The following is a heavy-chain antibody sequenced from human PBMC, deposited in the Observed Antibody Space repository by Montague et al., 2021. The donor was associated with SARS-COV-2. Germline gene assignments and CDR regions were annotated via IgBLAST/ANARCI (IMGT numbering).Heavy chain of an antibody. D-gene: IGHD3-3*01. J-gene: IGHJ4*02. V-gene: IGHV4-61*02. Sequence: TLSLTCTVSGGSISSGYFYWGWIRQPAGKALEWIGRILTTGHTAYNRSLESRLFISVDTSNNQFSLSLTSVTAADTAVYFCVRVWNGYLDFDLWGQGTLVTVSS. CDR2: ILTTGHT. CDR3: VRVWNGYLDFDL. CDR1: GGSISSGYFY.